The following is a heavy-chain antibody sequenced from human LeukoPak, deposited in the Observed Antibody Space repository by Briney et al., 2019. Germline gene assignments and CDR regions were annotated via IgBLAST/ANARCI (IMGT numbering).Heavy chain of an antibody. CDR3: ARDPSRDGYNYYFDY. J-gene: IGHJ4*02. V-gene: IGHV3-30*04. D-gene: IGHD5-24*01. Sequence: HPGGSLRLSCAASGFTFSSNAMHWVRQAPGKGLEWVAVISYDGSNKYYADSVKGRFTISRDNSKNTLYLQMNSLRAEDTAVYYCARDPSRDGYNYYFDYWGQGTLVTVSS. CDR1: GFTFSSNA. CDR2: ISYDGSNK.